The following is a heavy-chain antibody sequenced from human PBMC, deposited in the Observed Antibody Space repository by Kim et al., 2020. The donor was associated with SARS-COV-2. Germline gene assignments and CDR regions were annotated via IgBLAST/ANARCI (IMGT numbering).Heavy chain of an antibody. CDR1: GYSISSGYY. D-gene: IGHD3-10*01. Sequence: SETLSLTCTVSGYSISSGYYWGWIRQPPGKGLEWIGSIYHSGSTYYNPSLKSRVTISVDTSKNQFSLKLSSVTAADTAVYYCAREVVRGAVDYWGQGTLVTVSS. J-gene: IGHJ4*02. CDR2: IYHSGST. V-gene: IGHV4-38-2*02. CDR3: AREVVRGAVDY.